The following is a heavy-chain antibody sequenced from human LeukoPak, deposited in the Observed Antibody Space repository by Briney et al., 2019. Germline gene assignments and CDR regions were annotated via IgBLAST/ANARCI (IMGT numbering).Heavy chain of an antibody. Sequence: PSETLSLTCTVSGGSISSGSYYWSWLRQPPGTGLEGIGCIYYSGSTNYNPSRKSRVTIPVDTSKTQFSLTLSSVTAADTAVYYCARVGQLLWFGELSHYYYYYMDVWGKGTTVTISS. J-gene: IGHJ6*03. CDR1: GGSISSGSYY. D-gene: IGHD3-10*01. CDR2: IYYSGST. CDR3: ARVGQLLWFGELSHYYYYYMDV. V-gene: IGHV4-61*01.